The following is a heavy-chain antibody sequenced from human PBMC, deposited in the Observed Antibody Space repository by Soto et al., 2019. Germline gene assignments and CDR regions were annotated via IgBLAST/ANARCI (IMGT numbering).Heavy chain of an antibody. Sequence: GASVKVSCKASGYTFTSYYMHWVRQAPGQGLEWMGIINPSGGSTSYAQKFQGRVTMTRDTSTSTVYMELSSLRSEDTAVYYCAREGRLLDTAMVTGFDYWGQGTLVTVSS. CDR3: AREGRLLDTAMVTGFDY. CDR2: INPSGGST. D-gene: IGHD5-18*01. CDR1: GYTFTSYY. J-gene: IGHJ4*02. V-gene: IGHV1-46*01.